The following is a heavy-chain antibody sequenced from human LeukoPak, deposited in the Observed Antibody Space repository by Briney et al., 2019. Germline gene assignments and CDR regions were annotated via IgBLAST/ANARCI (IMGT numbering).Heavy chain of an antibody. CDR2: IYYSGST. D-gene: IGHD1-26*01. J-gene: IGHJ4*02. CDR3: ARVGDETRGVGATGY. Sequence: SETLSLTCTVSGGSISSSSYYWGWIRQPPGKGLEWIGSIYYSGSTYYNPSLKSRVTISVDTSKNQFSLKLSSVTAADTAVYYCARVGDETRGVGATGYWGQGTLVTVSS. CDR1: GGSISSSSYY. V-gene: IGHV4-39*07.